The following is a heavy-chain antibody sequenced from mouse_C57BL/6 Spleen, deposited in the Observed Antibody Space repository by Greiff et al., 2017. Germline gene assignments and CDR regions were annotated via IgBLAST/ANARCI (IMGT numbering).Heavy chain of an antibody. J-gene: IGHJ4*01. Sequence: QVQLQQPGAELVMPGASVKLSCKASGYTFTSYWMHWVKQRPGQGLEWIGEIDPSDSYTNYNQKFKGKSTLTVDKSSSTAYMQLSSLTSADSAVYYCATYGSSLMDYWGQGTSVTVSS. V-gene: IGHV1-69*01. CDR2: IDPSDSYT. CDR3: ATYGSSLMDY. D-gene: IGHD1-1*01. CDR1: GYTFTSYW.